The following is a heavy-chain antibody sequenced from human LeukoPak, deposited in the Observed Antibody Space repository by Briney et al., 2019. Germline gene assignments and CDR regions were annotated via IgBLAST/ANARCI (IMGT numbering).Heavy chain of an antibody. CDR1: GFTFSSYS. CDR2: ISSSSSYI. Sequence: GGSLRLSCAASGFTFSSYSMNWVCQAPGKGLEWVSSISSSSSYIYYADSVKGRFTISRDNAKNSLYLQMNSLRAEDTAVYYCARGTPYYYGSGPPKYFDYWGQGTLVTVSS. D-gene: IGHD3-10*01. V-gene: IGHV3-21*01. CDR3: ARGTPYYYGSGPPKYFDY. J-gene: IGHJ4*02.